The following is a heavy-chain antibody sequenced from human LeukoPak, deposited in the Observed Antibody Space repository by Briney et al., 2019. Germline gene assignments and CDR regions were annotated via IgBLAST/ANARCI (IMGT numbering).Heavy chain of an antibody. J-gene: IGHJ4*02. CDR3: ARVYDYVWGSHRYITFDS. Sequence: GGSLRLSCAASGFTFSSYEMNWVRQAPGKGLEWLSYISSSGSTQYYADSVKGRFTISRDNAEKSLFLQMNSLRAEDTAVYYCARVYDYVWGSHRYITFDSWGQGTLVTVSS. CDR1: GFTFSSYE. CDR2: ISSSGSTQ. V-gene: IGHV3-48*03. D-gene: IGHD3-16*02.